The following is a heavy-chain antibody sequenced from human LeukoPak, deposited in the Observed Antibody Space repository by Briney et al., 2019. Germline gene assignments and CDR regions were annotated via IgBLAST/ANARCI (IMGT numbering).Heavy chain of an antibody. CDR1: GDTFTVYY. Sequence: ASVTVSCKATGDTFTVYYMHWVRRAPGQGIEGMGCINLNNGGANYAQRIQCRVNMTRDTSISTAYMEVNRLKSEDTAVNYCATEGGPFWSGYYRSTSAFDIWGQGTMVTVSS. V-gene: IGHV1-2*02. CDR3: ATEGGPFWSGYYRSTSAFDI. D-gene: IGHD3-3*01. J-gene: IGHJ3*02. CDR2: INLNNGGA.